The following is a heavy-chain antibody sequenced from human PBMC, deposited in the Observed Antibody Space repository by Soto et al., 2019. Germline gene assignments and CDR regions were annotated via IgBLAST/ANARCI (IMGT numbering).Heavy chain of an antibody. CDR3: ARTRAVTARIDY. CDR2: ISAYNGNT. Sequence: SVKVSFKASWYTFTSYGISCVRQAPGQGLEWMGWISAYNGNTNYAQKLQGRVTMTTDTSTSTAYMELRSLRSDDTAVYYCARTRAVTARIDYWGQGTLVTVSS. V-gene: IGHV1-18*01. CDR1: WYTFTSYG. J-gene: IGHJ4*02. D-gene: IGHD2-21*02.